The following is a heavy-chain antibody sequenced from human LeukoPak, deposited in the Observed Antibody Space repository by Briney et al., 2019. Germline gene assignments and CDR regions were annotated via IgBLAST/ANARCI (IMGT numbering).Heavy chain of an antibody. CDR1: GGSISSSNW. V-gene: IGHV4-4*02. CDR2: IYHSGST. J-gene: IGHJ6*02. CDR3: ARFGGSSWTGYYGMDV. D-gene: IGHD6-13*01. Sequence: PSETLSLTCAVSGGSISSSNWWSWVRQPPGKGLEWIGEIYHSGSTNYNPSLKSRVTISVDKSKNQFSLKLSSVTAADTAVYYCARFGGSSWTGYYGMDVWGQGTTVTVSS.